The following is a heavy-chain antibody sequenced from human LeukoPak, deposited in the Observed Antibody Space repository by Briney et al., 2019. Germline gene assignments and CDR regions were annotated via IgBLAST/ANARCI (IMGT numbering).Heavy chain of an antibody. V-gene: IGHV3-33*08. CDR2: IWYDGSNK. Sequence: PGGSLRLSCAASGFTFSSYSMNWVRQAPGKGLEWVAVIWYDGSNKYYADSVKGRFTISRDNSKNTLYLQMNSLRAEDTAVYYCARDGYCSGGSCLDYWGQGTLVTVSS. D-gene: IGHD2-15*01. CDR3: ARDGYCSGGSCLDY. J-gene: IGHJ4*02. CDR1: GFTFSSYS.